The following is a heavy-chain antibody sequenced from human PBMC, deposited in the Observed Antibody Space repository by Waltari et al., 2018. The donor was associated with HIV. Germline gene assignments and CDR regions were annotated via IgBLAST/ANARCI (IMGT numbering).Heavy chain of an antibody. Sequence: VSCKASGFTFTSSAVQWVRQARGQRLEWIGWIVVGSGNTNYAQKFQERVTITRDMSTSTAYMELSSLRSEDTAVYYCAAERDILTGLGASYWGQGTLVTVSS. CDR2: IVVGSGNT. CDR3: AAERDILTGLGASY. V-gene: IGHV1-58*01. CDR1: GFTFTSSA. D-gene: IGHD3-9*01. J-gene: IGHJ4*02.